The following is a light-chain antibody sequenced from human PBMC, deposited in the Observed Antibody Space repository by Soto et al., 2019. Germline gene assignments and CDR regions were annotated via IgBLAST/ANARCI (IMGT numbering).Light chain of an antibody. CDR1: QSVSSSY. CDR2: GAS. CDR3: QQYGSSPQT. J-gene: IGKJ2*01. Sequence: EIVLTQSPGTLSLSPGERATLSCRASQSVSSSYLAWYQQKLGQAPRLLIYGASSRATGIPDRFSGSGSGTAFTLTISRLEPEEFAVYYCQQYGSSPQTFGQGTKLEIK. V-gene: IGKV3-20*01.